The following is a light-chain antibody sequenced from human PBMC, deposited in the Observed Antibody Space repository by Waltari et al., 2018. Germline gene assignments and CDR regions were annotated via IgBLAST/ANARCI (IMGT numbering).Light chain of an antibody. CDR3: QTWDSNTDVF. Sequence: SYELTQPPSVSVSPGQTARITCPGTKLGSKYTPCYQRKQGQSPVLVIYQVRKRPPGIPELFSGSSSADMAALTISDTQPADEADYFCQTWDSNTDVFFGGGTTLTVI. J-gene: IGLJ2*01. CDR1: KLGSKY. V-gene: IGLV3-1*01. CDR2: QVR.